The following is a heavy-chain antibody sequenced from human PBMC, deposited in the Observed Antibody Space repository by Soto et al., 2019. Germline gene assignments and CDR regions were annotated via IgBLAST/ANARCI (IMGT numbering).Heavy chain of an antibody. Sequence: SVKVSCKASGGTFSSYTISWVRQAPGQGLEWVGRIIPILGIANYAQKFQGRVTITADKSTSTAYMELSSLRSEDTAVYYCARETRATVDTAMVTYFDYWGQGTLVTVSS. CDR3: ARETRATVDTAMVTYFDY. D-gene: IGHD5-18*01. V-gene: IGHV1-69*04. CDR1: GGTFSSYT. J-gene: IGHJ4*02. CDR2: IIPILGIA.